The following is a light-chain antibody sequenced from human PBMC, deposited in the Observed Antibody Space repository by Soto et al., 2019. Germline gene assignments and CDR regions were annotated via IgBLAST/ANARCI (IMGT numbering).Light chain of an antibody. CDR2: VAS. V-gene: IGKV3-20*01. J-gene: IGKJ2*01. Sequence: EIVLTQSPGTLSLSPGEGATLSCMASQSVSSSSLAWYQQKRGQAPRLLIYVASIRATGIPDTFSGSGSGADFTLTISRLEPEDFAVYFWQQYGSSPYTVGQGTKLEIK. CDR3: QQYGSSPYT. CDR1: QSVSSSS.